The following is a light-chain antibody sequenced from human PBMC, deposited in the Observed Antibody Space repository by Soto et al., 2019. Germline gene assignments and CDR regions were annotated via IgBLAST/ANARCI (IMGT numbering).Light chain of an antibody. CDR2: AVN. CDR3: SSYAGSYHLI. CDR1: SSDVGAYNY. Sequence: QSALTQPPSASGSPGQSVTISCTGTSSDVGAYNYVSWYQQHPGKAPKLMIYAVNKRPSGVPDRFSGSKSGNTASLTVSGLQAEDEADYFCSSYAGSYHLIFGGGTKLTVL. V-gene: IGLV2-8*01. J-gene: IGLJ2*01.